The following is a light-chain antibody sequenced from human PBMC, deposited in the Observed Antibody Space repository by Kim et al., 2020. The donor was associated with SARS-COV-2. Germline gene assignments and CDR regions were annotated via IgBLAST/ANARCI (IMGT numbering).Light chain of an antibody. CDR2: YDN. Sequence: APGKTARITCGGNNIGSKSVHWYQQKPGQAPVLVIYYDNDRPSGIPERFSGSNSGNTATLTISRVEAGDEADYYCQVWDSSSDHRVFGGGTQLTAL. V-gene: IGLV3-21*04. CDR1: NIGSKS. J-gene: IGLJ3*02. CDR3: QVWDSSSDHRV.